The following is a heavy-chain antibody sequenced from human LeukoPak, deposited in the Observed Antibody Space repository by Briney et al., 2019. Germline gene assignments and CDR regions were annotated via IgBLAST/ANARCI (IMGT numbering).Heavy chain of an antibody. CDR3: ARLRQEYDSNDLDGLDM. V-gene: IGHV4-34*01. J-gene: IGHJ3*02. D-gene: IGHD3-22*01. CDR2: ITHSGST. Sequence: SETLSLTCAVYGGSFSGYYWSWIRQPPGKGLEWIGEITHSGSTNYNPSLKSRVTISVDTSKNQFSLKLSSVTAADTAVHYCARLRQEYDSNDLDGLDMWGQGTMVTVSS. CDR1: GGSFSGYY.